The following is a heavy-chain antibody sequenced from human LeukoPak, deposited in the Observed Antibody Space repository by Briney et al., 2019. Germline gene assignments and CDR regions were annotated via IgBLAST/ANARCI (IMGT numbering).Heavy chain of an antibody. CDR1: GFTFSSYA. CDR3: AKGYYGSGSYGWFDY. J-gene: IGHJ4*02. CDR2: ISGSGGST. Sequence: GGSLRLSCAASGFTFSSYAMSWGRQAPGTGLEGGSCISGSGGSTYYADSVKGRFTISRDNSKNTLYLQMNSLRAEDTAVYYCAKGYYGSGSYGWFDYWGQGTLVTVSS. V-gene: IGHV3-23*01. D-gene: IGHD3-10*01.